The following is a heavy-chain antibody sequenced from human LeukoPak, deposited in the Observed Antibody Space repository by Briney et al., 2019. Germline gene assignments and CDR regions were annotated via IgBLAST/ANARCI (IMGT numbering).Heavy chain of an antibody. CDR3: ARELGINTFDV. CDR2: INPNSGGT. V-gene: IGHV1-2*06. Sequence: GASVKVSCKASGYTFTGYYMHWVRQAPGQGLEWMGRINPNSGGTNYAQKFQGRVTMTTDTSISTAYMELSRLTSDDTTVYYCARELGINTFDVWGQGTLVTVSS. J-gene: IGHJ3*01. CDR1: GYTFTGYY. D-gene: IGHD1-26*01.